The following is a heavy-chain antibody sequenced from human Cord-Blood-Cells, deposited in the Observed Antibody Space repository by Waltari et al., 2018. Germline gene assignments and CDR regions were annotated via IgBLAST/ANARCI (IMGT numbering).Heavy chain of an antibody. Sequence: QVQLVQSGAEVKKPGASVKVSCKASGYTFTGYYMHGVRQAPGQGLEWMGWINPNSGGTNYAQKFQGWVTMTRDTSISTAYMELSRLRSDDTAVYYCARARYCSSTSCYAFDIWGQGTMVTVSS. CDR3: ARARYCSSTSCYAFDI. CDR2: INPNSGGT. CDR1: GYTFTGYY. D-gene: IGHD2-2*01. V-gene: IGHV1-2*04. J-gene: IGHJ3*02.